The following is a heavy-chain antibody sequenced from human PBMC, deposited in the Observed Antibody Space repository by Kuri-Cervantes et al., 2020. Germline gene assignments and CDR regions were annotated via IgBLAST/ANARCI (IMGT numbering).Heavy chain of an antibody. Sequence: GGSLRLSCAASGFTFSDHHIDWVRQAPGKGLEWVSYISSSGSTIYYADSVKGRFTISRDNAKNSLYLQMNSLRAEDTAVYYCARVGVRGSYNQIGYYFDYWGQGTLVTDSS. CDR2: ISSSGSTI. V-gene: IGHV3-11*01. CDR1: GFTFSDHH. CDR3: ARVGVRGSYNQIGYYFDY. J-gene: IGHJ4*02. D-gene: IGHD1-26*01.